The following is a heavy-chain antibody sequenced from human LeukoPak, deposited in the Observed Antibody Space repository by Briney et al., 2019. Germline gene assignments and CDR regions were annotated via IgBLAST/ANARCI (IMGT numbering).Heavy chain of an antibody. CDR2: MNPNSGNT. CDR1: GYTFTSYD. J-gene: IGHJ6*02. CDR3: ARKGEGGLITMVRGVYGMDV. V-gene: IGHV1-8*02. Sequence: GASVKVSCKASGYTFTSYDINWVRQATGQGLEWMGWMNPNSGNTGYAQKFQGRVTMTRNTSISTAYMELSSLRSEDAAVYYCARKGEGGLITMVRGVYGMDVWGQGTTVTVSS. D-gene: IGHD3-10*01.